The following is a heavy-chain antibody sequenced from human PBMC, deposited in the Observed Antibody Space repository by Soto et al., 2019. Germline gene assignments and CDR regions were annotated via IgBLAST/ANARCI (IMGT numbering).Heavy chain of an antibody. D-gene: IGHD3-3*02. J-gene: IGHJ4*02. Sequence: ASVKVSCKTSGYTLTGHYIHWVREAPQQGPEWMGEIGHERVDTRYAEKFRGRVTMTMDTSITTVYMELRNLSPDDTAVYYCGRGRSGQIVIFYWGQGTPVTVSS. V-gene: IGHV1-2*02. CDR2: IGHERVDT. CDR3: GRGRSGQIVIFY. CDR1: GYTLTGHY.